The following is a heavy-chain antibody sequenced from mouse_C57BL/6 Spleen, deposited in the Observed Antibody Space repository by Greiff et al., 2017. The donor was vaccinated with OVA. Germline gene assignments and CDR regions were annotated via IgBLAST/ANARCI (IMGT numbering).Heavy chain of an antibody. CDR1: GFTFSSSG. CDR2: ISSGGSYT. CDR3: ARRYDGYFDY. Sequence: EVKLMESGGDLVKPGGSLKLSCAASGFTFSSSGMSWVRQTPDKRLEWVATISSGGSYTYYPDSVKGRFTISRDNAKNTLYLQMSSLKSEDTAMYYCARRYDGYFDYWGQGTTLTVSS. J-gene: IGHJ2*01. D-gene: IGHD2-3*01. V-gene: IGHV5-6*02.